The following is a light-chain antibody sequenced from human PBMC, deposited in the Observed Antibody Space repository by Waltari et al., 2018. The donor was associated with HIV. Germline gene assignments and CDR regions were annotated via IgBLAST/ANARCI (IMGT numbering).Light chain of an antibody. CDR2: YDS. V-gene: IGLV3-21*04. CDR3: QVWDPSGDHLI. CDR1: NIGTKS. Sequence: SYVLTQPPSVSVAPGKTARITCGGNNIGTKSLHWYQQKPGQAPVLVIYYDSDRPSGIPERFSGSNSGNSATLTIIRAEAGDEADYYCQVWDPSGDHLIFGGGTKLTVL. J-gene: IGLJ2*01.